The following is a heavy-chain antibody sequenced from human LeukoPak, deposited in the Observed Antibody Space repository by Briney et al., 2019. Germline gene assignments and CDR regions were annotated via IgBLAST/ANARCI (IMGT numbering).Heavy chain of an antibody. CDR2: MNPNSGNT. V-gene: IGHV1-8*02. J-gene: IGHJ6*03. CDR1: GYAFTNYY. D-gene: IGHD3-9*01. Sequence: ASVKVSCKTSGYAFTNYYLHWVRQATGQGLEWMGWMNPNSGNTGYAQKFQGRVTMTRNTSISTAYMELSSLRSEDTAVYYCARGDSQLRYFDWLTYYYYMDVWGKGTTVTISS. CDR3: ARGDSQLRYFDWLTYYYYMDV.